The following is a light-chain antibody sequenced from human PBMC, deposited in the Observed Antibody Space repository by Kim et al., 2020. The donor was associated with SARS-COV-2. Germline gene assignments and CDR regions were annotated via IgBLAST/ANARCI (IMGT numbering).Light chain of an antibody. V-gene: IGLV1-40*01. J-gene: IGLJ3*02. CDR3: QSYDSRLSGWV. CDR1: SSNIGAGYD. CDR2: GNS. Sequence: VTFTCTGTSSNIGAGYDVHWYQQLPGTAPKLLIYGNSNRPSGVPDRFSGSKSGTSASLAITGLQAADEADYYCQSYDSRLSGWVFGGGTQLTVL.